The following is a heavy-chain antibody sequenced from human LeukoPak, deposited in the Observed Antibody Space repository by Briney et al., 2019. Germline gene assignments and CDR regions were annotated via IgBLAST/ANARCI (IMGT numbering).Heavy chain of an antibody. CDR2: IYYSGST. D-gene: IGHD6-6*01. CDR1: GGSISSYY. J-gene: IGHJ4*02. Sequence: SETLSLTCTVSGGSISSYYWSWIRQPPGKGLEWIGYIYYSGSTNYNPSLKRRVTISVDTAKNQFPLKLSSVTAADTAVHYRARAYSSSFRFDYWGQGTLVTVSS. CDR3: ARAYSSSFRFDY. V-gene: IGHV4-59*08.